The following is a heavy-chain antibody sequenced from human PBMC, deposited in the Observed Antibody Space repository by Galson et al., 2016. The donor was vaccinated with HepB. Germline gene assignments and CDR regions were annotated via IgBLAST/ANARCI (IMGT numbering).Heavy chain of an antibody. J-gene: IGHJ5*02. CDR3: ASVIRTNYFDT. D-gene: IGHD3-10*01. CDR1: GYTFTSYN. CDR2: VNTNTGNP. V-gene: IGHV7-4-1*02. Sequence: SVKVSCKASGYTFTSYNLNWVRQAPGQGLEWMGWVNTNTGNPTYAQGFTGRFVFSVDISVSTAYLQISSLKAEDTAVYYCASVIRTNYFDTWCQGTLVTVSS.